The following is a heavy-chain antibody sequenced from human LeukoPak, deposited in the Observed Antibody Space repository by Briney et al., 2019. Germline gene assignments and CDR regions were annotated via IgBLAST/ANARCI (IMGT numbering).Heavy chain of an antibody. D-gene: IGHD1-26*01. CDR3: VRALVGAAFDT. J-gene: IGHJ4*02. V-gene: IGHV3-21*06. CDR2: ISGSRDFI. Sequence: GGSLRLSCAAYGFTFNVYAMHWVRQVPGKGPEWISSISGSRDFIYYADSVKGRFTISKDNAKNSLYLDMNSLRVDDTAVYFCVRALVGAAFDTWGRGALVTVSS. CDR1: GFTFNVYA.